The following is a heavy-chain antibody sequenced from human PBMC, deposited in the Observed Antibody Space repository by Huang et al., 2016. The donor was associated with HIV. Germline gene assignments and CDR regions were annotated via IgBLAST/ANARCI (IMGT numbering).Heavy chain of an antibody. D-gene: IGHD3-9*01. CDR1: EYTLTELS. V-gene: IGHV1-24*01. CDR3: ATGFDVFFDF. J-gene: IGHJ4*02. CDR2: FYPEIGET. Sequence: QVQLVQSRAEVKKPGASVKVSCKVSEYTLTELSIHWVRQPPGKGLEWMGGFYPEIGETIYAQKFQGRVTMTEDTSTETAFMELSGLRPEDTAVYYCATGFDVFFDFWGQGTLVTVSS.